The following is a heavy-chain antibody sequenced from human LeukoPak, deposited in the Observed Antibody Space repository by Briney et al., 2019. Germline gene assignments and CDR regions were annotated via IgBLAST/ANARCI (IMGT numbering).Heavy chain of an antibody. J-gene: IGHJ4*02. D-gene: IGHD3-3*01. CDR1: GFTFSSYG. Sequence: GRSLRLSCAASGFTFSSYGMHWVRQAPGKGLEWVAVISEDGSNMYYAGSVKGRFTISRDNSKNTLDLQMDALRAEDTAVYYCARDVSGSWSTDYWGQGTLVTVPS. CDR2: ISEDGSNM. V-gene: IGHV3-30*03. CDR3: ARDVSGSWSTDY.